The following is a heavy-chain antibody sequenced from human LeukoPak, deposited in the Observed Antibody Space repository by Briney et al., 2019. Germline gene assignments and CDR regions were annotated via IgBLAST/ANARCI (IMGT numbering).Heavy chain of an antibody. Sequence: SETLSLTCAVYGGSFSGYYWSWIRQPPGKGLEWIGEINHSGSTNYNPSLKSRVTISVDTSKNQFSLKLSSVTAADTAEYYCARGLGTALNYYYYYGMDVWGQGTTVTVSS. J-gene: IGHJ6*02. CDR1: GGSFSGYY. CDR2: INHSGST. V-gene: IGHV4-34*01. CDR3: ARGLGTALNYYYYYGMDV.